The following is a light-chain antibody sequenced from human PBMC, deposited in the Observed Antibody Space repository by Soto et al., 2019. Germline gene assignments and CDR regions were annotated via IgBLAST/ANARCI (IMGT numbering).Light chain of an antibody. CDR3: QQYGSSPRT. Sequence: EIVLTQSPGTLSLSPGERATLSCRASQSVSSSYLAWYQQKPGQAPRLLIYGASSRATGIPDRFSGSGSGTEFTLTISRLEPEDFAVYYCQQYGSSPRTFGPGTKVEIK. CDR2: GAS. V-gene: IGKV3-20*01. CDR1: QSVSSSY. J-gene: IGKJ1*01.